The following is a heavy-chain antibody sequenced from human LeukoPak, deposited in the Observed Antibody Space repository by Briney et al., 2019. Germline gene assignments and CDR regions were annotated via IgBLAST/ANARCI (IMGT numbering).Heavy chain of an antibody. Sequence: GESLRLSCAASGFTFSSYWMHWVRQAPGKGLVWVSRINSDGSSTSYADSVKGRFTISRDNAKNTLYLQMNSLRAEDTAVYYCARTGYCSSTSCYNWFDPWGQGTLVTVSS. CDR1: GFTFSSYW. D-gene: IGHD2-2*01. V-gene: IGHV3-74*01. CDR3: ARTGYCSSTSCYNWFDP. J-gene: IGHJ5*02. CDR2: INSDGSST.